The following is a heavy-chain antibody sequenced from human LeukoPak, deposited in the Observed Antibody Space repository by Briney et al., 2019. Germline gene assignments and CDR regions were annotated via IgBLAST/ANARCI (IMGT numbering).Heavy chain of an antibody. CDR3: ASEGGNYYDSSGYYAFDI. J-gene: IGHJ3*02. CDR2: IYYSGPT. D-gene: IGHD3-22*01. CDR1: GGSISSYY. V-gene: IGHV4-59*08. Sequence: SETLSLTCTVSGGSISSYYWSWIRQPPGKGLEWIGYIYYSGPTYYNPSLKSRVTISIDTSKNQFSLKLSSVTAADTAVYYCASEGGNYYDSSGYYAFDIWGQGTMVTVSS.